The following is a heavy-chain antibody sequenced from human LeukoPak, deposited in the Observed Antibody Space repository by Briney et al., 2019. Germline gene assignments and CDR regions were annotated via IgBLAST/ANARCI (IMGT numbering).Heavy chain of an antibody. CDR1: GYTFSSYD. V-gene: IGHV1-18*01. D-gene: IGHD5-18*01. Sequence: ASVKVSCKASGYTFSSYDISWVRQAPGQGLEWMGWISAYNDDSNYAQKLQDRVSMTTDTSTRTAYMELRSLRSDDTAVYYCARGYTSVLDAFDIWGQGTMVTVSS. J-gene: IGHJ3*02. CDR2: ISAYNDDS. CDR3: ARGYTSVLDAFDI.